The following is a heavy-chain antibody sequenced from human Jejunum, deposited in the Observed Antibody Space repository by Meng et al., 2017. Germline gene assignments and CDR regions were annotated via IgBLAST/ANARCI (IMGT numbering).Heavy chain of an antibody. J-gene: IGHJ6*02. CDR1: GFTLSIHW. CDR2: IDPTGGSI. Sequence: GGSLRLSCAASGFTLSIHWLTWVRQTPGKGLEWVSYIDPTGGSIFYTDSVKGRFTISRDNAKNSLFLQMNSLRDEDTAVYYCARGHYGLDVWGQGTMVTVYS. V-gene: IGHV3-11*01. CDR3: ARGHYGLDV.